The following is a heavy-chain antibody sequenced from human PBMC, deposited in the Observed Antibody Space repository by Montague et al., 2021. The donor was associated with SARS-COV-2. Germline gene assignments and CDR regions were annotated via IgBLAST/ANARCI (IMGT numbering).Heavy chain of an antibody. CDR2: INHSGST. J-gene: IGHJ4*02. CDR1: GGSFSGYY. V-gene: IGHV4-34*01. D-gene: IGHD3-16*01. CDR3: ARVAPYTDDYYFDY. Sequence: SETLSLTCAVYGGSFSGYYWSWIRQPLGKGLEWIGEINHSGSTYYNPSLKSRVTISVDTSKNQFSLKLSSVTAADTAVYYCARVAPYTDDYYFDYWGQGTLVTVSS.